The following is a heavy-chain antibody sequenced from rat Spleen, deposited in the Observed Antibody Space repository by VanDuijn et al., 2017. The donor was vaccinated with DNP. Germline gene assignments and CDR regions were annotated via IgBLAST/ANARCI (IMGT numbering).Heavy chain of an antibody. CDR1: GFTFSNYG. CDR3: TTDGDD. J-gene: IGHJ2*01. Sequence: EVQLVESGGGLVQPGRSLKLSCAASGFTFSNYGMAWVRQAPTKGLEWVASITNSGGSTYYRDSVKGRFTVSRDNAKSTLYLQMDSLRSEDTATYYCTTDGDDWGQGVMVAVSS. V-gene: IGHV5-27*01. CDR2: ITNSGGST.